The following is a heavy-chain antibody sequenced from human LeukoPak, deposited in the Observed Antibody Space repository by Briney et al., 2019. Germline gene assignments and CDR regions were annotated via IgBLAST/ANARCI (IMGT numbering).Heavy chain of an antibody. CDR2: IYYSGST. Sequence: SETLSLTCTVSGGSISSSSYYWGWIRQPPGKGLEWIGSIYYSGSTYYNPSLKSRVTISVDTSKNQFSLKLSSVTAADTAVYYCARHQDGSGWYLDAFDIWGQGTMVTVSS. V-gene: IGHV4-39*01. CDR1: GGSISSSSYY. J-gene: IGHJ3*02. D-gene: IGHD6-19*01. CDR3: ARHQDGSGWYLDAFDI.